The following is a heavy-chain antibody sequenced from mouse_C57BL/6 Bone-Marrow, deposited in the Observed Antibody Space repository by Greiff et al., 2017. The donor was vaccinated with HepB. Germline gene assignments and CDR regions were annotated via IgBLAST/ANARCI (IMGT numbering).Heavy chain of an antibody. Sequence: EVQRVESGGGLVKPGGSLKLSCAASGFTFSDYGMHWVRQAPEKGLEWVAYISSGSSTIYYADTVKGRFTISRDNAKNTLFLQMTSLRSEDTAMYYCARASYWGQGTLVTVSA. CDR2: ISSGSSTI. J-gene: IGHJ3*01. CDR1: GFTFSDYG. V-gene: IGHV5-17*01. CDR3: ARASY.